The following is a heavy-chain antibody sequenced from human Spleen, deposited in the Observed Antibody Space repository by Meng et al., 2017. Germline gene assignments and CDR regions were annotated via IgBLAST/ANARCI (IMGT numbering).Heavy chain of an antibody. Sequence: ASVKVSCKASGYTFTRYGVNWVRQAPGQGLEWMGWINTNTGDPTYAQGFTGRFVFSLDTSVSTAYLEIPSLKAEDTAVYYCTRGGAINTRFGVISGAYNWFDPWGQGTQVTVSS. CDR3: TRGGAINTRFGVISGAYNWFDP. V-gene: IGHV7-4-1*01. CDR2: INTNTGDP. D-gene: IGHD3-3*01. CDR1: GYTFTRYG. J-gene: IGHJ5*02.